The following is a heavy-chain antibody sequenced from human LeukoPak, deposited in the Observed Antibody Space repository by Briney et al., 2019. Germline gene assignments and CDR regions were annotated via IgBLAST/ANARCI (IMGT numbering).Heavy chain of an antibody. CDR3: ARSVTMVRGAIDAFDI. CDR2: ISSSGSTI. Sequence: TGGSLRLSCAASGFTFSSYEMNWVRQAPGKGLEWVSYISSSGSTIYYADSVKGRFTISRDNAKNSLYLQMNSLRAEDTAVYYCARSVTMVRGAIDAFDIWGQGTMVTVSS. V-gene: IGHV3-48*03. CDR1: GFTFSSYE. J-gene: IGHJ3*02. D-gene: IGHD3-10*01.